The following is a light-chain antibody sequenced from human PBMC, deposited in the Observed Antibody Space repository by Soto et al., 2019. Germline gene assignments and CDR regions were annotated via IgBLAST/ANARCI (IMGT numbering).Light chain of an antibody. V-gene: IGKV3-20*01. CDR3: QQYGGSPRVT. CDR2: VAS. Sequence: EIVLTQSPGTLSLSPGERATLSCRASQSVSSNYLAWYQQKPGQAPRLLIYVASSRATGIPDRFIGSGSGTDFTLTISRLEPEDFAVYYCQQYGGSPRVTFGGGTKVEIK. CDR1: QSVSSNY. J-gene: IGKJ4*01.